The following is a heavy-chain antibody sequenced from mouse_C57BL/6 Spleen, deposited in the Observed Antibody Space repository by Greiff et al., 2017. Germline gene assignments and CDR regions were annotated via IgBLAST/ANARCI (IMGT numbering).Heavy chain of an antibody. D-gene: IGHD2-5*01. CDR2: IDPETGGT. J-gene: IGHJ2*01. CDR3: TRRHSNYVGDIDY. CDR1: GYTFTDYE. V-gene: IGHV1-15*01. Sequence: QVQLQQSGAELVRPGASVTLSCKASGYTFTDYEMHWVKQTPVHGLEWIGAIDPETGGTAYNQKFKGKAILTADKSSSTAYMELRSLTSEDSAVYYCTRRHSNYVGDIDYWGQGTTLTVSS.